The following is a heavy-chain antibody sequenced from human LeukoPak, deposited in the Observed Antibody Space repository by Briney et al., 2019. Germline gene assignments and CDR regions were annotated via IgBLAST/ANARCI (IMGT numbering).Heavy chain of an antibody. Sequence: PGGSLRLSCAASGFTFSPLGMNWVRQAPGRGLEWVSYISSGSSTTYYADSVKGRFTIPRDNAKNSLYLQVNSLRDEDTAVYYCARGRGLTLSYHYFDYWGQGTLVTVSS. CDR3: ARGRGLTLSYHYFDY. V-gene: IGHV3-48*02. D-gene: IGHD3-10*01. CDR2: ISSGSSTT. CDR1: GFTFSPLG. J-gene: IGHJ4*02.